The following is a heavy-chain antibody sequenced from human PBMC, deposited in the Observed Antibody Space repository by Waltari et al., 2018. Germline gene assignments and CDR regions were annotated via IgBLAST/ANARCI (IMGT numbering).Heavy chain of an antibody. D-gene: IGHD2-2*01. CDR1: GYTLTSYY. V-gene: IGHV1-2*02. Sequence: QVQLVQSGAEVKKPGASVKVSCKASGYTLTSYYMHWVRHAPGQGLGRQGGIKPNRGYRNYARKFQDRVTMTRDTSVSTAYMVVGRLTSDDTAVYVCAGESACSTSGYPGFDPWGQGTLVTVAS. CDR2: IKPNRGYR. CDR3: AGESACSTSGYPGFDP. J-gene: IGHJ5*02.